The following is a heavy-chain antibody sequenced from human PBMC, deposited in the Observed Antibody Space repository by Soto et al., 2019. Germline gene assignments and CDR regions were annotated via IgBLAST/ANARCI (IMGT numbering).Heavy chain of an antibody. J-gene: IGHJ5*02. D-gene: IGHD3-9*01. CDR2: IIPILGIA. CDR1: GGTFSSYT. Sequence: QVQLVQSGAEVKKPGSSVKVSCKASGGTFSSYTISWVRQAPGQGLEWMGRIIPILGIANYAQKFKGRVTITADKSTSTAYMELSSLRSEDTAVYYCARGERYYDILTGYYPNWFDPWGQGTLVTVSS. V-gene: IGHV1-69*02. CDR3: ARGERYYDILTGYYPNWFDP.